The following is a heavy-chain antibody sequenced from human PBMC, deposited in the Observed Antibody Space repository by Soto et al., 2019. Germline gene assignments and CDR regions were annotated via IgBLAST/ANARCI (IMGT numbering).Heavy chain of an antibody. D-gene: IGHD1-26*01. CDR2: IIPIFGTA. CDR3: ARETLPRIDGFNWFDP. J-gene: IGHJ5*02. CDR1: GGTFSSYA. V-gene: IGHV1-69*01. Sequence: QVQLVQSGAEVKKPGSSVKVSCKASGGTFSSYAISWVRQAPGQGLEWMGGIIPIFGTANYAQKFQGRVTITADESTSTAYMELSSLRSEDTALYYCARETLPRIDGFNWFDPWGQGTLVTVSS.